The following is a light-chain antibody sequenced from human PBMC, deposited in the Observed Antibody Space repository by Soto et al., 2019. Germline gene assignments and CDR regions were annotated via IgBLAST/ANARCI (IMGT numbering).Light chain of an antibody. J-gene: IGKJ5*01. Sequence: ERVMTQSPATLCASPGARVTLSCRASQSVASSVAWYQQKPGQAPRLILYGASTRATGFTARFSGSGSGTEFTLTISSLQSEDFAVYLCQQYHYWPITFGQGTRLEIK. CDR1: QSVASS. V-gene: IGKV3-15*01. CDR2: GAS. CDR3: QQYHYWPIT.